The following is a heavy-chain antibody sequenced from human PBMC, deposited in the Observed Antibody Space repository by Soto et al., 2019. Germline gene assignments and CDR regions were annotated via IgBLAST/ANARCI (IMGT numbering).Heavy chain of an antibody. CDR1: GFTFSSYG. CDR3: AKCSTAMTYFDY. D-gene: IGHD5-18*01. V-gene: IGHV3-30*18. Sequence: PGVSLRLSCAASGFTFSSYGMHWVRQAPGKGLEWVAVISYDGSNKYYADSVKGRFTISRDNSKNTLYLQMNSLRAEDTAVYYCAKCSTAMTYFDYWGQGTLVTVSS. J-gene: IGHJ4*02. CDR2: ISYDGSNK.